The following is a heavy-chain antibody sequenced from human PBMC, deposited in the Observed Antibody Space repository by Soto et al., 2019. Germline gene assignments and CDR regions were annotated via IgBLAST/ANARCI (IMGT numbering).Heavy chain of an antibody. CDR2: ISSNGLTT. CDR3: ARDYQQLVDY. CDR1: GFTFSNFE. J-gene: IGHJ4*02. V-gene: IGHV3-48*03. D-gene: IGHD6-6*01. Sequence: GGSLRLSCAASGFTFSNFEMTWVRQAPGKGLEWVSYISSNGLTTHYADSVKGRFTISRDNAKNSLYLQMNSLRVEDTALYYCARDYQQLVDYWGQGTLVTVSS.